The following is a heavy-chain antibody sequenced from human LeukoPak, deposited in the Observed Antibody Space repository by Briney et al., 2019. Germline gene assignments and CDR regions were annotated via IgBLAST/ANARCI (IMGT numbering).Heavy chain of an antibody. Sequence: SETLSLTCAVYGGSFSGYYWSWIRQPPGKGLEWIGEINHSGSTNYNPSLKSRVTISVDTSKNQFSLKLSSVTAADTAVYYCARQITGYSSGWYLYWGQGTLVTVSS. V-gene: IGHV4-34*01. CDR1: GGSFSGYY. CDR2: INHSGST. CDR3: ARQITGYSSGWYLY. J-gene: IGHJ4*02. D-gene: IGHD6-19*01.